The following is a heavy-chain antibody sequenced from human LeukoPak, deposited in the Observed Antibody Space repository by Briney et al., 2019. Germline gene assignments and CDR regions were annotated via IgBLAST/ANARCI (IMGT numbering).Heavy chain of an antibody. Sequence: SETLSLTCTVSGGSISSSSYYWGWIRQPPGKGLEWIGSIYYSGSTYYNPSLKSRVTISVDTSKNQFSLKLSSVTAADTAVYYCAREETYHYDSSGFYLYYFDYWGQGALVTVSS. CDR1: GGSISSSSYY. CDR3: AREETYHYDSSGFYLYYFDY. CDR2: IYYSGST. V-gene: IGHV4-39*02. J-gene: IGHJ4*02. D-gene: IGHD3-22*01.